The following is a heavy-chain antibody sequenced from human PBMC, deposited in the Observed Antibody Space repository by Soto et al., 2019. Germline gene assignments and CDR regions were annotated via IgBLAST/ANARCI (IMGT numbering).Heavy chain of an antibody. Sequence: EVQLVESGGGLVQPGGSLRLSCAASGFTFSTFWMHWVRQAPGKGLVWVSRINSDGSTTTYADSVKGRFTISRDNAKKTLYLEMKSLRVGGMAVYYWARIPPGWGGGQLVLDYWGQGTLVTVSS. J-gene: IGHJ4*02. CDR1: GFTFSTFW. D-gene: IGHD6-13*01. V-gene: IGHV3-74*01. CDR2: INSDGSTT. CDR3: ARIPPGWGGGQLVLDY.